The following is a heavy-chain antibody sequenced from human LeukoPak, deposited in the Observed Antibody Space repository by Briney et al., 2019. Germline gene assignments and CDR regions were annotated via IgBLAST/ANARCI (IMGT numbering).Heavy chain of an antibody. V-gene: IGHV3-30*18. J-gene: IGHJ4*02. D-gene: IGHD3-22*01. CDR1: GFTFSSYD. Sequence: PGGSLRLSCAASGFTFSSYDMHWVRQAPCKGLEWVAVISYDGSNKYYADSVKGRFTISRDNSKNTLYLQMNSLRAEDTAVYYCAKDLAPLGYYDSSPPFDYWGQGTLVTVSS. CDR2: ISYDGSNK. CDR3: AKDLAPLGYYDSSPPFDY.